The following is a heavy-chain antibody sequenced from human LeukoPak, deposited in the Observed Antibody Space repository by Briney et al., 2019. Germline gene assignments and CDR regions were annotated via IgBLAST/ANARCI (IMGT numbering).Heavy chain of an antibody. CDR3: ARRGPLTGFHRVDAFDI. D-gene: IGHD3-9*01. Sequence: SETLSLTCAVSGYSISSRNWWGWIRQSPGKGLGGIGFTYYRGSTYYNPSLESRVTMSLDASKNPLSLELSSVTAIDTAGYFCARRGPLTGFHRVDAFDIWGQGTMVIVSS. CDR1: GYSISSRNW. J-gene: IGHJ3*02. V-gene: IGHV4-28*01. CDR2: TYYRGST.